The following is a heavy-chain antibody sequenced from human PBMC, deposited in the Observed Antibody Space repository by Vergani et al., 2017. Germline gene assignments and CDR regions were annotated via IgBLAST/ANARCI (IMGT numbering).Heavy chain of an antibody. CDR2: IYWDDDT. CDR1: GFSFTTYGMR. CDR3: ARTLSDSRDYYLDY. D-gene: IGHD3-22*01. V-gene: IGHV2-70*04. J-gene: IGHJ4*02. Sequence: QVPLKESGPALVKPTQTLTLTCTFSGFSFTTYGMRVSWIGQRPGKALEWLARIYWDDDTYYSTSLRTRLTISKDTFKNQLALTMTNMDPVDTATYYCARTLSDSRDYYLDYWGQGTLVTVSS.